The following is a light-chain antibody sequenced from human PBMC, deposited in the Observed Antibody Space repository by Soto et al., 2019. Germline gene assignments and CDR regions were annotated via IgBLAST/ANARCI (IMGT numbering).Light chain of an antibody. Sequence: QSALTQPASVSGSPGQTVTISCTGTSSNIGTYDDFSWYQQHPSKAPNLIIYENRNRPSGASSRFSGSKSGNTSPLTISGLQADDEADYYCNSYTPRRTVVFGGGTKLTVL. CDR1: SSNIGTYDD. J-gene: IGLJ2*01. CDR2: ENR. V-gene: IGLV2-14*01. CDR3: NSYTPRRTVV.